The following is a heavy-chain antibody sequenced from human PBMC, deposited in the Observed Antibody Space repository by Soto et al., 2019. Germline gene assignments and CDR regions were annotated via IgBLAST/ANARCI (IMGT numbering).Heavy chain of an antibody. J-gene: IGHJ6*02. Sequence: GGSLRLSCAGSGFTFSTYAMSWVRQAPGKGLDWVSVADSVKGRFTISRDNSKNTVSLQMNSLRAEDTAIYYCAKTMGDCSGDSCFGAYAMDVWGQGTTVTVYS. CDR1: GFTFSTYA. V-gene: IGHV3-23*01. CDR3: AKTMGDCSGDSCFGAYAMDV. D-gene: IGHD2-15*01.